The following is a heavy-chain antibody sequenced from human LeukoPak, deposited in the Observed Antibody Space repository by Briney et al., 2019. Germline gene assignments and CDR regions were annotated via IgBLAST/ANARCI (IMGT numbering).Heavy chain of an antibody. D-gene: IGHD5-12*01. J-gene: IGHJ4*02. Sequence: GGSLRLSCAASGFTFSSYSMTWVRQAPGKGLEWVSSISSSSSHIYYADSVKGRFTISRDNAKNSLYLQMNSLRAEDTAVYYCARDRGGSGYDFDYWGQGTLVTVSS. CDR1: GFTFSSYS. CDR3: ARDRGGSGYDFDY. CDR2: ISSSSSHI. V-gene: IGHV3-21*01.